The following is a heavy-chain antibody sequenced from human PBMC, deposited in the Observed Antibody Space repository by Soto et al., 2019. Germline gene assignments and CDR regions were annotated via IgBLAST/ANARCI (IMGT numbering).Heavy chain of an antibody. CDR2: IIPIFGTA. Sequence: QVQLVQSGAEVKKPGSSVKVSCKASGGTFSSYAISWVRQAPGQGLEWMGGIIPIFGTANYAQKFQGRVTITADESTSTAYKELSSLRSEETAVYYCARIEREYYYYYYGMDVWGQGTTVTVSS. J-gene: IGHJ6*02. CDR1: GGTFSSYA. D-gene: IGHD1-1*01. V-gene: IGHV1-69*01. CDR3: ARIEREYYYYYYGMDV.